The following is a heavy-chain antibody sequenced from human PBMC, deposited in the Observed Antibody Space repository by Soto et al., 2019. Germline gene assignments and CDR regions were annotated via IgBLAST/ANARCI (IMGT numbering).Heavy chain of an antibody. CDR3: ARQNDYDILTGYYVGSPFDY. CDR2: IYYSGST. Sequence: PSETLSLTCTVSGGSISSSSYYWGWIRQPPGKGLEWIGSIYYSGSTYYNPSLKSRVTISVDTSKNQFSLKLSSVTAADTAVYYCARQNDYDILTGYYVGSPFDYCGQGTLVTVSS. V-gene: IGHV4-39*01. CDR1: GGSISSSSYY. D-gene: IGHD3-9*01. J-gene: IGHJ4*02.